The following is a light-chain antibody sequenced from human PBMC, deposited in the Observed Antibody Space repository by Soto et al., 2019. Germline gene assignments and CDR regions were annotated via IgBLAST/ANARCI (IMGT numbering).Light chain of an antibody. J-gene: IGLJ2*01. V-gene: IGLV3-21*04. CDR3: QVWDSSSDHPHVV. CDR1: NIGSKS. Sequence: SYELTQPPSVSGAPGKTARITCGGNNIGSKSVHWYQQKPGQAPVLVIYYDSDRPSGIPERFSGSNSGNTATLTISRVEAGDEADYYCQVWDSSSDHPHVVFGGGTKLTVL. CDR2: YDS.